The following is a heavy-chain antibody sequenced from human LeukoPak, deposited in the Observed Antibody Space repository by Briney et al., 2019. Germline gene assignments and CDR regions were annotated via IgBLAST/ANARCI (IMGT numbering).Heavy chain of an antibody. D-gene: IGHD3-22*01. J-gene: IGHJ4*02. Sequence: SRTLSLTCAISGDTVSSNSSAWDWIRQSPSRGLEWLGRTYYSTKWYNDYAVSVKSLISINPDTSMYQYIMQLNSVTPEDTAVYYCARGRVAYYYDSSGYPYDYWGQGNLVTVSS. V-gene: IGHV6-1*01. CDR2: TYYSTKWYN. CDR3: ARGRVAYYYDSSGYPYDY. CDR1: GDTVSSNSSA.